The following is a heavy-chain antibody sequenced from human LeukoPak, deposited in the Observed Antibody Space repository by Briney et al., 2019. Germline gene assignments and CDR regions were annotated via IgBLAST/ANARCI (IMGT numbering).Heavy chain of an antibody. Sequence: GGSLRLSCAASGFTFSSYSMNWVRQAPGKGLEWVSSISSSSSYIYYVYSVKGRFTISRDNAKNSLYLQMNSLRAEDTAVYYCARALTEGYCSSTSCYNYFDYWGQGTLVTVSS. CDR1: GFTFSSYS. J-gene: IGHJ4*02. V-gene: IGHV3-21*01. D-gene: IGHD2-2*02. CDR2: ISSSSSYI. CDR3: ARALTEGYCSSTSCYNYFDY.